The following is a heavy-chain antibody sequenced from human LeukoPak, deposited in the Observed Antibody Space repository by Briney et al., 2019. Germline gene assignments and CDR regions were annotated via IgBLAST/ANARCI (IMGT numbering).Heavy chain of an antibody. Sequence: GGSLRLSCAASGFTFSSYAMHWVRQAPGKGLEYVSAISSNGGSTYYANSVKGRFTISRDNSKNTLYLQMNSLRAEDTAVYYCAKDQGGYGYGHDAFDIWGQGTMVTVSS. D-gene: IGHD5-18*01. CDR3: AKDQGGYGYGHDAFDI. CDR2: ISSNGGST. CDR1: GFTFSSYA. J-gene: IGHJ3*02. V-gene: IGHV3-64*04.